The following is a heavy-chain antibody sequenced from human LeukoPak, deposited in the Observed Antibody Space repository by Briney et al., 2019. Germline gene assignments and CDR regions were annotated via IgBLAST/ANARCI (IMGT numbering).Heavy chain of an antibody. Sequence: PSETLSLTCAVYGGSFSGYFWSWIRQPPGEGLEWIGEINHSGSTNYSPSPKSRVTISVDTSKNQFSLNLSSVTAADTAVYYGARPEYYYDSSGYYSEYFQHWGQGTLVTVSS. V-gene: IGHV4-34*01. CDR1: GGSFSGYF. CDR3: ARPEYYYDSSGYYSEYFQH. D-gene: IGHD3-22*01. CDR2: INHSGST. J-gene: IGHJ1*01.